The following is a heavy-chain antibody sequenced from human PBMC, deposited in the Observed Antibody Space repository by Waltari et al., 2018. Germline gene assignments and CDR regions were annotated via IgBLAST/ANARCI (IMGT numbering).Heavy chain of an antibody. Sequence: QVQLRGSGPGLVKPTETLCLTCTVSGGSIGTYYWSWIRQPPGKGLQWIGLVSDSGSTNYTPARKSRVTISGDTSTTQSALKLTSVTAADTAIYFCAGGSGWLTAPWGQVTLGNVSS. V-gene: IGHV4-59*01. CDR2: VSDSGST. D-gene: IGHD6-19*01. CDR3: AGGSGWLTAP. CDR1: GGSIGTYY. J-gene: IGHJ5*02.